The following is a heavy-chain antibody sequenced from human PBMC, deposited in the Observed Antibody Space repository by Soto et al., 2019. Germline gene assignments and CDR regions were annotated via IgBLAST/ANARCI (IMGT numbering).Heavy chain of an antibody. CDR1: GFTFSSYG. J-gene: IGHJ3*02. CDR2: IWYDGSNK. CDR3: ARELTYYYDSSRAFDI. V-gene: IGHV3-33*01. Sequence: GGSLRLSCAASGFTFSSYGMHWVRQAPGKGLEWVAVIWYDGSNKYYADSVKGRFTISRDNAKNSLYLQMNSLRAEDTAVYYCARELTYYYDSSRAFDIWGQGTMVTVSS. D-gene: IGHD3-22*01.